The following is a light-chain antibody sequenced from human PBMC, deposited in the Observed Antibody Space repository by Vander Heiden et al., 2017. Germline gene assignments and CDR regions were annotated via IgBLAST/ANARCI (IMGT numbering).Light chain of an antibody. CDR3: QQSDSTPYT. Sequence: DIKLSQYPSSVSASLGARVTLTCRSSQGISNYLNWYQPKPGKAPKLLIYAASNLQSVVPSRFSGSGSGTDFTLTISSLQPEDFATYSCQQSDSTPYTFGQGTKLEIK. CDR2: AAS. J-gene: IGKJ2*01. CDR1: QGISNY. V-gene: IGKV1-39*01.